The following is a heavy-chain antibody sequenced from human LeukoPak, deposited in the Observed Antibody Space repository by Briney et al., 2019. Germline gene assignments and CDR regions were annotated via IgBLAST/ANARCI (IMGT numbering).Heavy chain of an antibody. CDR2: IYTSGST. V-gene: IGHV4-4*07. CDR1: GGSISSYY. Sequence: SETLSLTCTVSGGSISSYYWSWIRQPAGKGLEWIGRIYTSGSTNYNPSLKSRVTMSVDTSKNQFSLKLSSVTAADTAVYYCATRAYCGGDCYPDAFDIWGQGTMVTVSS. J-gene: IGHJ3*02. D-gene: IGHD2-21*02. CDR3: ATRAYCGGDCYPDAFDI.